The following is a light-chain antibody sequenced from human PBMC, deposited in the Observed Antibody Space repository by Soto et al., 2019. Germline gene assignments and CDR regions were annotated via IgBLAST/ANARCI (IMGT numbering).Light chain of an antibody. CDR3: SSSTISSTHLYV. J-gene: IGLJ1*01. CDR2: DVN. V-gene: IGLV2-14*01. Sequence: QSVLTQPASVSGSPGQSIAISFTGTSSEVCAYDYVSWYQQHAGKAPKLMIYDVNNRPSGVSNRFSGSKSGNTASLTISGLQAEDEADYYCSSSTISSTHLYVFGTGTKVTVL. CDR1: SSEVCAYDY.